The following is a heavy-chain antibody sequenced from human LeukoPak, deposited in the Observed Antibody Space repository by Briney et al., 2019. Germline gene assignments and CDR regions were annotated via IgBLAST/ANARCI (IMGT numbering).Heavy chain of an antibody. V-gene: IGHV4-4*02. CDR1: GGSISSSNW. J-gene: IGHJ5*02. CDR3: AFITTANNWFDP. Sequence: SETLSLTCAVSGGSISSSNWWSWVRQPPGKGLEWIGEIYHSGSTNYNPSLKSRVTISVDKSKNQFSLKLSPVTAADTAVYYCAFITTANNWFDPWGQGTLVTVSS. D-gene: IGHD3-22*01. CDR2: IYHSGST.